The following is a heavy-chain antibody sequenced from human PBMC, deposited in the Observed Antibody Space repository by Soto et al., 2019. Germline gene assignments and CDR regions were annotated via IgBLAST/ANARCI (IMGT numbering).Heavy chain of an antibody. CDR2: ISGSDGKT. J-gene: IGHJ4*02. CDR3: ARWSYLDY. CDR1: GFSFGSYA. Sequence: AGSLRLSCAASGFSFGSYALSWVRQAPGKGLEWVSTISGSDGKTFYADSVKGRFSISRDTSQSTLYLQMNSLRADDTAMYYCARWSYLDYWGQGTRVTVSS. D-gene: IGHD3-3*01. V-gene: IGHV3-23*01.